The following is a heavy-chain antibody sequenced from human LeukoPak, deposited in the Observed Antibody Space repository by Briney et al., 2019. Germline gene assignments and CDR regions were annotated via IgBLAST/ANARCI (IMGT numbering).Heavy chain of an antibody. D-gene: IGHD1-1*01. CDR1: GFTFSSYA. Sequence: GRSLRLSCAASGFTFSSYAMHWVRQAPGKGLEWVANIKQDGSEKYYVDSVKGRFTISRDNAKNSLYLQMNSLRAEDTAVYYCARATSRYNWNDAPGYWGQGTLVTVSS. V-gene: IGHV3-7*01. CDR2: IKQDGSEK. CDR3: ARATSRYNWNDAPGY. J-gene: IGHJ4*02.